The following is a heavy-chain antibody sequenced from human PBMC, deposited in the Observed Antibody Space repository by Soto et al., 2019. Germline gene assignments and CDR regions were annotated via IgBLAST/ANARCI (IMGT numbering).Heavy chain of an antibody. CDR1: GFTFSNYA. V-gene: IGHV3-23*01. CDR2: INSSGGST. Sequence: EVQLLESGGGLVQPGGSLRLSCAASGFTFSNYAMNWVRQAPGKGLEWVSTINSSGGSTNYADSVKGRFTISRDNTKNTLFLQMNSLRAEDTAVYYCAKFYGRTSAHTCTIDPWGQGTLVTVSS. J-gene: IGHJ5*02. CDR3: AKFYGRTSAHTCTIDP. D-gene: IGHD4-17*01.